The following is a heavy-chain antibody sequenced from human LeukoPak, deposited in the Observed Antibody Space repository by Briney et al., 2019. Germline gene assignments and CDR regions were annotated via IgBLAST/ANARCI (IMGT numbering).Heavy chain of an antibody. CDR1: GFTFSSYG. V-gene: IGHV3-23*01. D-gene: IGHD3-22*01. J-gene: IGHJ3*02. Sequence: PGGSLRLSCAASGFTFSSYGMSWVRQAPGKGLEWVSAISGSGGSTYYADSVKGRFTISRDNSKNTLYLQMNSLRAEDTAVYYCAREVAYYDSSGRNDAFDIWGQGTMVTVSS. CDR3: AREVAYYDSSGRNDAFDI. CDR2: ISGSGGST.